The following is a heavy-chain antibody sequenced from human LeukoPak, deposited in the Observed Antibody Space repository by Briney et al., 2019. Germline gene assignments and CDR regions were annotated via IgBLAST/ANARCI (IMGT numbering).Heavy chain of an antibody. Sequence: GGSLRLSCSASGFTFAMSWVRQAPGKGLEWVSAISGSGGSTDYADSVKGRFTISRDNSKNTLYLQMNSLRAEDTAGYYCAKRKARGVFDYWGQGTLVTVSS. D-gene: IGHD3-10*01. CDR1: GFTFA. CDR2: ISGSGGST. J-gene: IGHJ4*02. CDR3: AKRKARGVFDY. V-gene: IGHV3-23*01.